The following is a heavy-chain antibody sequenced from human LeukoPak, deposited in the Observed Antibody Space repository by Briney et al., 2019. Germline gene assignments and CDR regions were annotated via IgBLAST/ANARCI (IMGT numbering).Heavy chain of an antibody. V-gene: IGHV4-39*01. J-gene: IGHJ6*02. D-gene: IGHD3-10*01. Sequence: SETLSLTCTVSGGSISSSSYYWGWIRQPPGKGLEWIGSIYYSGSTYYNPSLKSRVTISVDTSKNQFSLKLSSVTAADTAVYYCARQRFNYYYYYGMDVWGQGTTVTVSS. CDR1: GGSISSSSYY. CDR3: ARQRFNYYYYYGMDV. CDR2: IYYSGST.